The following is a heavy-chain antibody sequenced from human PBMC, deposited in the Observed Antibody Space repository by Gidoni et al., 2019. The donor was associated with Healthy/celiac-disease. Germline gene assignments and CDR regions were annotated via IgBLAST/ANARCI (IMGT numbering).Heavy chain of an antibody. D-gene: IGHD2-15*01. CDR1: GGPISRRRYY. CDR2: VYTSGST. V-gene: IGHV4-61*02. Sequence: QVQLQESGPGLVKPSQTLSLTCTVSGGPISRRRYYWSWIRQPAGKGLEWIGRVYTSGSTNYNPSLKSRVTISVDTSKNQFSLKLSSVTAADTAVYYCARGRFCSGVSCSPFYFDYWGQGTLVTVSS. CDR3: ARGRFCSGVSCSPFYFDY. J-gene: IGHJ4*02.